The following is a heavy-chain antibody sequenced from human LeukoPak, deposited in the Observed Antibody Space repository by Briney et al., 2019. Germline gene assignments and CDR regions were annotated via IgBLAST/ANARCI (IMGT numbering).Heavy chain of an antibody. CDR1: GGSISSYY. Sequence: SETLFLTCTVSGGSISSYYWSWIRQPPGKGLEWIGYIYYSGSTNYNPSLKSRVTISVDTSKNQFSLKLSSVTAADTAVYYCARSSITIFGVVILFDYWGQGTLVTVSS. V-gene: IGHV4-59*01. CDR3: ARSSITIFGVVILFDY. D-gene: IGHD3-3*01. J-gene: IGHJ4*02. CDR2: IYYSGST.